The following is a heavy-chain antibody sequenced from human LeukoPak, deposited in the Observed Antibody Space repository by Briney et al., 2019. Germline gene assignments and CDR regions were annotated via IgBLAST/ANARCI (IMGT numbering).Heavy chain of an antibody. Sequence: GGSLRLSCAASGFTFSNYAMSWVRQAPGKGLEWVSAISGSASSTYHADSVKGRFTISRDNSKNTLYLQMNSLRAEDTAVYYCAKQTYYDILTGYLFDYWGQGTLVTVSS. V-gene: IGHV3-23*01. CDR1: GFTFSNYA. D-gene: IGHD3-9*01. J-gene: IGHJ4*02. CDR2: ISGSASST. CDR3: AKQTYYDILTGYLFDY.